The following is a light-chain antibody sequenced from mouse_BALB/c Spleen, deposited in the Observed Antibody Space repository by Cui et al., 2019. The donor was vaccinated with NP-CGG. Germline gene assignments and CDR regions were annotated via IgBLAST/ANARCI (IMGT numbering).Light chain of an antibody. V-gene: IGKV12-46*01. CDR2: AAT. Sequence: DIQMTQSPASLSVSVGETVTITCRASENIYSNLAWYQQKQGKSPQLLVYAATNLADGVPSRFSGSGSGTQYSLKINSLQSEDFGSCYCQHFWGTPYTFGGGTKLEIK. CDR1: ENIYSN. CDR3: QHFWGTPYT. J-gene: IGKJ2*01.